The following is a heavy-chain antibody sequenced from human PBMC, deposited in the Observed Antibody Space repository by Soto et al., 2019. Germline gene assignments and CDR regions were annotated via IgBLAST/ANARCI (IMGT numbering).Heavy chain of an antibody. D-gene: IGHD2-8*01. V-gene: IGHV4-30-2*01. CDR2: IYHSWRT. CDR1: GGSISSGGYS. Sequence: QVQLQESGSGLVKPSQTLSLTCAVPGGSISSGGYSWSWIRQPPGKGLEWIGYIYHSWRTYYNPSRKSRDTISMETSKNQFSPKLNSVTAADTAVYYCARGHDANNDWGQGTLVTVSS. CDR3: ARGHDANND. J-gene: IGHJ4*02.